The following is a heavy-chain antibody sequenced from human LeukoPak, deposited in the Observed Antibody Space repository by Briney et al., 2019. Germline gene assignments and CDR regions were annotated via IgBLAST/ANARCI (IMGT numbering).Heavy chain of an antibody. CDR3: ARGLKYQPLLYPPRSNYFDY. J-gene: IGHJ4*02. CDR2: INHSGST. CDR1: GGSFSGYY. V-gene: IGHV4-34*01. Sequence: KPSETLSLTCAVYGGSFSGYYWSWIRQPPGKGLEWIGEINHSGSTNYNPSLKSRVIISVDTSKNQFSLKLSSVTAADTAVYYCARGLKYQPLLYPPRSNYFDYWGQGTLVTVSS. D-gene: IGHD2-2*02.